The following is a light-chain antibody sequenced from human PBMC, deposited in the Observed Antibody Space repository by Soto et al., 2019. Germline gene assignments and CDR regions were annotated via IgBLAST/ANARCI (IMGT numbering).Light chain of an antibody. CDR1: QDISNY. J-gene: IGKJ1*01. CDR3: PKYNSAPWT. V-gene: IGKV1-27*01. CDR2: AAS. Sequence: DIQMTQSPSSLSASVGDRVTITCRASQDISNYLAWYQQRPGKVPELLIYAASTLQSGVPSRFSGSGSGTDFTLTITSLQPEDGATYYCPKYNSAPWTFGQGTKVDIK.